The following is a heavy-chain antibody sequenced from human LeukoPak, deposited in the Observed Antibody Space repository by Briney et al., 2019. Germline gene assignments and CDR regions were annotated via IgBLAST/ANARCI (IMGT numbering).Heavy chain of an antibody. V-gene: IGHV3-11*05. CDR2: IGSSSTYT. D-gene: IGHD6-19*01. CDR1: GFTFSGYY. CDR3: ARDRGAVAATWFDY. J-gene: IGHJ4*02. Sequence: PGGSLRLSCAASGFTFSGYYMSWVRQAPGKGLEWGSCIGSSSTYTNYADSVKGRFAISRDNAKNSLYLQMDGLRAEDTAVYYCARDRGAVAATWFDYWGQGTLVTVSS.